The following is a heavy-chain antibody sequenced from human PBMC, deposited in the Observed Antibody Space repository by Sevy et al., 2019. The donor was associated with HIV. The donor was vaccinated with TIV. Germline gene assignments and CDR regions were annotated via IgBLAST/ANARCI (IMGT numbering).Heavy chain of an antibody. D-gene: IGHD2-21*01. CDR3: ARVMRRILWWSLDS. J-gene: IGHJ4*02. CDR1: GFTFSSYE. Sequence: GGSLRLSCAASGFTFSSYEMNWVRQAPGKGMEWVGRIGNKANSYTTESAASVKGRFTISRDDSKNSLYLQMHSLKTDDTAVYYCARVMRRILWWSLDSWGQGTLVTVSS. CDR2: IGNKANSYTT. V-gene: IGHV3-72*01.